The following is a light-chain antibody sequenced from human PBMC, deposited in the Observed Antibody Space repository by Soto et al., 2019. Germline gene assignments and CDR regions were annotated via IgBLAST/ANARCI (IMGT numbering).Light chain of an antibody. CDR1: QSVSSN. CDR3: QQHGQWPIT. V-gene: IGKV3D-15*01. J-gene: IGKJ1*01. CDR2: GIS. Sequence: EIVMTQSPATLSVSPGERAPLSCRASQSVSSNLAWYQQKPGQAPRLLIYGISKRATDIPDRFSGSGSGTEFTLTISSLQPEDFATYYCQQHGQWPITFGQGTKVDIK.